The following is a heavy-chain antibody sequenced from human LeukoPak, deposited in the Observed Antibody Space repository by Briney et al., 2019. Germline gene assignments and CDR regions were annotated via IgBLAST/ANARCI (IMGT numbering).Heavy chain of an antibody. V-gene: IGHV3-33*06. CDR1: GFTFSSYG. CDR2: IWYDGSNK. J-gene: IGHJ4*02. D-gene: IGHD2-15*01. CDR3: AKDRGVVVAAIDY. Sequence: PGGSLRLSCAASGFTFSSYGMHWARQAPGKGLEWVAVIWYDGSNKYYADSVKGRFTISRDNSKNTLYLQMNSLRAEDTAVYYCAKDRGVVVAAIDYWGQGTLVTVSS.